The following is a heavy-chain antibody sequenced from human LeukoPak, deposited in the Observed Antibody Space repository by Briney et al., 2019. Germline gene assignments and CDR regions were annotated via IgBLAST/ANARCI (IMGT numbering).Heavy chain of an antibody. Sequence: AGSLRLSCAASGFTFSSYEMNWVRQAPGKGLEWVSYISSSGSTIYYADSVKGRFTISRDNAKNSLYLQMNSLRAEDTAVYYCATQYSSDSFDYWGQGTLVTVSS. D-gene: IGHD6-19*01. V-gene: IGHV3-48*03. J-gene: IGHJ4*02. CDR3: ATQYSSDSFDY. CDR1: GFTFSSYE. CDR2: ISSSGSTI.